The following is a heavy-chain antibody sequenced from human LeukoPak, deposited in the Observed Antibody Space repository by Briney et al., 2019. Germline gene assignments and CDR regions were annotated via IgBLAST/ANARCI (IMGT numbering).Heavy chain of an antibody. CDR1: GGSISSYY. J-gene: IGHJ4*02. CDR2: IYYSGST. Sequence: SETLSLTCTVSGGSISSYYWSWIRKPPGKGLEWIGYIYYSGSTNYNPSLKCRVTISVDTSKNQFSLKLSSVTAADTAVYYCARVRYDFWSGYEDYWGQGTLVTVSS. CDR3: ARVRYDFWSGYEDY. D-gene: IGHD3-3*01. V-gene: IGHV4-59*01.